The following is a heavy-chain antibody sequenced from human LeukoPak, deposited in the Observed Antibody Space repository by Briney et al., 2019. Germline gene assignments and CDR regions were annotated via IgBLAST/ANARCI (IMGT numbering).Heavy chain of an antibody. CDR1: GGSISSYY. CDR3: ARNNYYMDV. CDR2: IYYTGST. V-gene: IGHV4-59*01. J-gene: IGHJ6*03. Sequence: PSETLSLTCTISGGSISSYYWSWIRQPPGKGLEWIGYIYYTGSTNHNPSLKGRVTISVDTSKNQFSLKLSSVTAADTAVYYCARNNYYMDVWGKGTTVTISS.